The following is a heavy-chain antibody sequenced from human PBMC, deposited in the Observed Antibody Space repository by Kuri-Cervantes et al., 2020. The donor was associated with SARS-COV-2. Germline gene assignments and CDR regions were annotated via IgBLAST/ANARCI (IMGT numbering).Heavy chain of an antibody. J-gene: IGHJ5*02. CDR2: IRSKAYGGTT. CDR1: GFTVSSHY. V-gene: IGHV3-49*04. D-gene: IGHD1-26*01. CDR3: TRVWELLPNWFDP. Sequence: GESLKISCAASGFTVSSHYMSWVRQAPGKGLEWVGFIRSKAYGGTTEYAASVKGRFTISRDDSKSIAYLQMNSLKTEDTAVYYCTRVWELLPNWFDPWGQGTLVTVSS.